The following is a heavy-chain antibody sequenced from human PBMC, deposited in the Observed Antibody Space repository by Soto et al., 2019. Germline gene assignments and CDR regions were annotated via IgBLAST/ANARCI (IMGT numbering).Heavy chain of an antibody. CDR1: GYTFTSYG. D-gene: IGHD2-15*01. Sequence: ASVKVSCEACGYTFTSYGISWVRQAPGQGLEWMGWSSTSIIDTRFAQKFQGRVTMTTDTSTSTAYMELRSLGSDDTAVYYCARDWRCSGGTCSDTFDIWGQGTMVTVSS. CDR3: ARDWRCSGGTCSDTFDI. J-gene: IGHJ3*02. V-gene: IGHV1-18*01. CDR2: SSTSIIDT.